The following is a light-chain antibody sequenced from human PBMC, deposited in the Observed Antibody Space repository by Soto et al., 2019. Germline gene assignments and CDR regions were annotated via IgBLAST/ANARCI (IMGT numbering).Light chain of an antibody. CDR2: KAS. CDR1: ESISSW. V-gene: IGKV1-5*03. CDR3: QQHYNYPRT. Sequence: DIQMTQFPSILSASVGDRVIITCRASESISSWLAWYQQKPGKAPKLLIYKASNLESGVPSRFSGSGSGTEFTLTISSLQPEDFATYYCQQHYNYPRTFGQGTKVEIK. J-gene: IGKJ1*01.